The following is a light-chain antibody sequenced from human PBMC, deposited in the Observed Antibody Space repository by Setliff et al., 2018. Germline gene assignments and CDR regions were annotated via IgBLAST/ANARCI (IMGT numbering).Light chain of an antibody. CDR3: FSYTTSTAWV. J-gene: IGLJ3*02. V-gene: IGLV2-14*01. Sequence: QSALTQPASASGSPGQSITISCTGTSSDVGAYNYVSWYQQYPGKAPKVMIYDVSNRPSGVSNRFSGSKSGNTASLTISGLQADDEADYYCFSYTTSTAWVFGGGTQLTVL. CDR2: DVS. CDR1: SSDVGAYNY.